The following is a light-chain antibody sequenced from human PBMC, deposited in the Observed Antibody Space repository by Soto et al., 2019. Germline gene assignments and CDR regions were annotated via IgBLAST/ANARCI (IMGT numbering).Light chain of an antibody. CDR1: QSISSW. V-gene: IGKV1-5*01. CDR3: EQYNSYSKYT. Sequence: DIQMTQSPSTLSASVGDRVTLTCRASQSISSWLAWYQQKPGKAPKLLIYDASSLESGVPSRFSGSGSGTECTLTISSLQADDFATYYCEQYNSYSKYTFGQGTKMEIK. J-gene: IGKJ2*01. CDR2: DAS.